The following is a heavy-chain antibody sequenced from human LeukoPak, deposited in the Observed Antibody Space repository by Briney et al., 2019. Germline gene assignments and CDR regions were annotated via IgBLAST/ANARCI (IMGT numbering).Heavy chain of an antibody. Sequence: ASVKVSCKASGGTFSSYAITWVRQAPGQGLEWTGGIIPIFGTPNYAQKFQGRVTITADESTNTAYMELSSLRSEDTAVYYCARLRLASSYTGYFDYWGQGTLVTVSS. CDR2: IIPIFGTP. D-gene: IGHD3-3*02. V-gene: IGHV1-69*13. J-gene: IGHJ4*02. CDR1: GGTFSSYA. CDR3: ARLRLASSYTGYFDY.